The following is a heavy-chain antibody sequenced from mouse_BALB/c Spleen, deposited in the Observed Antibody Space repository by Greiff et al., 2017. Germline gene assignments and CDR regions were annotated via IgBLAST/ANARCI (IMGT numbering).Heavy chain of an antibody. CDR2: ISSGSSTI. D-gene: IGHD2-3*01. Sequence: EVKLVESGGGLVQPGGSRKLSCAASGFTFSSFGMHWVRQAPEKGLEWVAYISSGSSTIYYADTVKGRFTISRDNPKNTLFLQMTSLRSEDTAMYYCARRGYDGYPYAMDDWGQGTSVTVSS. J-gene: IGHJ4*01. CDR1: GFTFSSFG. V-gene: IGHV5-17*02. CDR3: ARRGYDGYPYAMDD.